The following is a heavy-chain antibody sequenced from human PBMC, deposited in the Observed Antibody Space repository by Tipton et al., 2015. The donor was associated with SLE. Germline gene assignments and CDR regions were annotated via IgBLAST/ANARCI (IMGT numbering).Heavy chain of an antibody. CDR1: GGSISSGSYY. CDR3: AKVVAAAGGSYYYGLDV. D-gene: IGHD6-13*01. V-gene: IGHV4-61*02. Sequence: TLSITCTVSGGSISSGSYYWSCIRRPAGKGLEWIGRIYISGSTNYNHSLKSRVTISVHTSKNQFSLKLSTVTAADTAVYYCAKVVAAAGGSYYYGLDVWGQGTTVTVSS. J-gene: IGHJ6*02. CDR2: IYISGST.